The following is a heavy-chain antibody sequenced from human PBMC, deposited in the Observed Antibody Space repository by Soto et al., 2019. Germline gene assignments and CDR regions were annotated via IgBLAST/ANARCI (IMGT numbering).Heavy chain of an antibody. CDR2: IIPIFGTA. Sequence: QVQLVQSGAEVKKPGSSVKVSCKASGGTFSSYAISWVRQAPGQGLEWMGGIIPIFGTANYAQKFQGRVTITADESTSTAYMELSSLRSEDTAVYYCARGILLVRGVIYYYYYGMDVWGQGTTVTVSS. CDR3: ARGILLVRGVIYYYYYGMDV. V-gene: IGHV1-69*01. D-gene: IGHD3-10*01. J-gene: IGHJ6*02. CDR1: GGTFSSYA.